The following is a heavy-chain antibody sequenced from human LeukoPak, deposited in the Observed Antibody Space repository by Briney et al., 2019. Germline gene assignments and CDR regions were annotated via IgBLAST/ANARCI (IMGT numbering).Heavy chain of an antibody. V-gene: IGHV3-15*01. Sequence: GGSLRLSCAASGFTFSNAWMSWVRQAPGKGLEWVGRIKSKTDGGTTDYAAPVKGRFTISRDDSKNTLYLQMNSLKTEDTAVYYCTTGGLRGVAVAGDRFDYWGQGTLVTVSS. CDR1: GFTFSNAW. D-gene: IGHD6-19*01. CDR2: IKSKTDGGTT. J-gene: IGHJ4*02. CDR3: TTGGLRGVAVAGDRFDY.